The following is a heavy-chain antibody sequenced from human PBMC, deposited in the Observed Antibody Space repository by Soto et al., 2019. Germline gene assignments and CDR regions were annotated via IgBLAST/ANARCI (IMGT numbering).Heavy chain of an antibody. CDR3: TTDPHSTGTKF. CDR2: IKSKTDGGTT. J-gene: IGHJ4*02. V-gene: IGHV3-15*01. D-gene: IGHD1-1*01. Sequence: GGSLRLSWTAAGFSFSDVWMTWVRQTPGSGLEWVGHIKSKTDGGTTDYAAPVKGRFTISRDASKTTVYLQKNSLRTEDTAVYYCTTDPHSTGTKFWGQGTLVTVSS. CDR1: GFSFSDVW.